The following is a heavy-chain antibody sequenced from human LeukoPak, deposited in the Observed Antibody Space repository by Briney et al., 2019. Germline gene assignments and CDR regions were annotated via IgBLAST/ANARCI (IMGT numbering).Heavy chain of an antibody. CDR1: GFSFSSFG. D-gene: IGHD2-2*02. CDR3: AKHTASDS. J-gene: IGHJ5*01. CDR2: IRHDGSNK. Sequence: PGGSLRLSCSASGFSFSSFGMHWVRQAPGKGLEWVAFIRHDGSNKFCGDSVRGRFTISRDNSENTLYLQMNSLRTDDTAFYYCAKHTASDSWGHGTLVTVSS. V-gene: IGHV3-30*02.